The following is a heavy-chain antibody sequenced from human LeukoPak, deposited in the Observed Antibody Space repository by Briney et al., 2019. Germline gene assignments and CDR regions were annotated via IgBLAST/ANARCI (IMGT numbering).Heavy chain of an antibody. CDR3: ARVAYYYDSSGYYREAFDY. Sequence: SETLSLTCTVSGGSISSYYWSWIRQPAGKGLEWIGRIYTSGGTNYNPSLKSRVTMSVDTSKNQFSLKLSSVTAADTAVYYCARVAYYYDSSGYYREAFDYWGQGTLVTVSS. V-gene: IGHV4-4*07. CDR2: IYTSGGT. CDR1: GGSISSYY. J-gene: IGHJ4*02. D-gene: IGHD3-22*01.